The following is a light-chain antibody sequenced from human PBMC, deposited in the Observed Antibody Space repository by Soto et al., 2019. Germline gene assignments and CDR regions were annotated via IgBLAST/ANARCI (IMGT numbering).Light chain of an antibody. Sequence: EVVLTQSPCTLSLSPGERATLSCRASQSVSNSYLAWYQQKPGQAPRLLIYGASTRATGIPARFSGSGSGTEFTLTISSLQSEDFAVYYCQQYYDWPITFGQGTRLEIK. CDR3: QQYYDWPIT. CDR2: GAS. CDR1: QSVSNSY. J-gene: IGKJ5*01. V-gene: IGKV3-15*01.